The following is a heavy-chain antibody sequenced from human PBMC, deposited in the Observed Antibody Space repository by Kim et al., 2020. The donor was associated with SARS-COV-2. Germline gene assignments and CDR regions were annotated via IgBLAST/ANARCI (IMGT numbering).Heavy chain of an antibody. CDR3: ARSQNVGIFGVVTALDY. Sequence: KGRFTISTNNSNNTLYLKMNSLRAGDTAVYYCARSQNVGIFGVVTALDYWGQGTLVTVSS. J-gene: IGHJ4*02. D-gene: IGHD3-3*01. V-gene: IGHV3-30*07.